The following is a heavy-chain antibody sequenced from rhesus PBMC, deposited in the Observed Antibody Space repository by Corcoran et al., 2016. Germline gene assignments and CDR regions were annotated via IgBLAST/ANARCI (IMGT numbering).Heavy chain of an antibody. Sequence: QVQLQESGPGLVKPSETLSLTCAVSGGSVSSSNWWSWIRQPPGKGLEWIGYISGSSGSTYYNPSLKSRVTISTDTSKNQFSLELSSVTAADTAVYYCARDTVTKGFDYWGQGVLVTVSS. CDR2: ISGSSGST. J-gene: IGHJ4*01. V-gene: IGHV4-65*01. D-gene: IGHD4-23*01. CDR1: GGSVSSSNW. CDR3: ARDTVTKGFDY.